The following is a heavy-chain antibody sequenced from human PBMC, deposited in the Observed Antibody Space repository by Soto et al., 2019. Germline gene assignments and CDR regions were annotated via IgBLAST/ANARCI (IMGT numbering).Heavy chain of an antibody. J-gene: IGHJ4*02. V-gene: IGHV4-59*01. CDR1: GCSISGSY. D-gene: IGHD6-19*01. CDR2: VYYTGST. CDR3: ARSVAVPGAHIDY. Sequence: ETLSLTCSVSGCSISGSYWSWIRQSPGTGLEWLGYVYYTGSTNYSPSLRSRVSISVDTVKNEFSLSLSSVTAAATAVYFCARSVAVPGAHIDYWGQGTQVTVSS.